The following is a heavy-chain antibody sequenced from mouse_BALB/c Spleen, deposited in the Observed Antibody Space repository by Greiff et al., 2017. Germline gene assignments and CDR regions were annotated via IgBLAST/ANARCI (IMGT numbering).Heavy chain of an antibody. D-gene: IGHD1-1*01. J-gene: IGHJ2*01. CDR3: ARGDYYGSSNYFDY. CDR2: IYPGDGDT. CDR1: GYAFSSSW. V-gene: IGHV1-82*01. Sequence: QVHVKQSGPELVKPGASVKISCKASGYAFSSSWMNWVKQRPGQGLEWIGRIYPGDGDTNYNGKFKGKATLTADKSSSTAYMQLSSLTSVDSAVYFCARGDYYGSSNYFDYWGQGTTLTVSS.